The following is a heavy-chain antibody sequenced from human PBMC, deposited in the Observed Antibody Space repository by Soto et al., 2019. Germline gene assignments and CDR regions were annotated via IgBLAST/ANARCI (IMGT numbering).Heavy chain of an antibody. CDR1: GGTIRRCHYY. CDR2: IYYNGNT. Sequence: HSNSGSGGTIRRCHYYGNWIRQPPGKCLEWIGNIYYNGNTDCNPSLKSRVTISVDTSKNQFSLNLSSVTAADSAVYYCAGQPIAVSICDLRSCYSHFRMDMWCQG. J-gene: IGHJ6*02. V-gene: IGHV4-30-4*01. CDR3: AGQPIAVSICDLRSCYSHFRMDM. D-gene: IGHD2-15*01.